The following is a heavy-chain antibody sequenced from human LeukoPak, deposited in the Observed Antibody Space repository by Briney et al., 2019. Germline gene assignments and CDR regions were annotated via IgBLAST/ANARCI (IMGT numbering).Heavy chain of an antibody. V-gene: IGHV1-46*01. Sequence: ASVKVSCKASGYTFTSYDINWVRQATGQGLEWMGIINPSGGSTSYAQKFQGRVTMTRDTSTSTVYMELSSLRSEDTAVYYCARGGAYYDFWSGYYFTLDVWGKGTTVTVSS. CDR3: ARGGAYYDFWSGYYFTLDV. D-gene: IGHD3-3*01. CDR1: GYTFTSYD. CDR2: INPSGGST. J-gene: IGHJ6*04.